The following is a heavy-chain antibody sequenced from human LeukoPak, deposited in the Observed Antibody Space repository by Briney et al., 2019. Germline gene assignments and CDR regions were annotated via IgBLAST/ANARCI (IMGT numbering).Heavy chain of an antibody. J-gene: IGHJ6*02. CDR2: IYSGGST. V-gene: IGHV3-66*01. CDR3: ARDPHGDYEGYGMDV. Sequence: GGSLRLSCAASGFTVSSNYMSWVRQAPGKGLEWVSVIYSGGSTYYADSVKGRFTISRDNSKNTLYLQMNSLRAEDTAVYYCARDPHGDYEGYGMDVWGQGTTVTVSS. D-gene: IGHD4-17*01. CDR1: GFTVSSNY.